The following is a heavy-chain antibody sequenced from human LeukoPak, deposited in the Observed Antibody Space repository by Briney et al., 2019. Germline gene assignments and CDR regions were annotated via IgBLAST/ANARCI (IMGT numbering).Heavy chain of an antibody. Sequence: LSGGSLRLSCAASGFTLRGYGMHRVRQAPGKGLEWVAFIRYDGSDKSYADSVKGRFTISRDNSENTLYLQINSLRVEDTAVYYCAKDTPTTGYHLDSWGQGTLVTVSS. J-gene: IGHJ4*02. CDR1: GFTLRGYG. CDR3: AKDTPTTGYHLDS. D-gene: IGHD1-1*01. V-gene: IGHV3-30*02. CDR2: IRYDGSDK.